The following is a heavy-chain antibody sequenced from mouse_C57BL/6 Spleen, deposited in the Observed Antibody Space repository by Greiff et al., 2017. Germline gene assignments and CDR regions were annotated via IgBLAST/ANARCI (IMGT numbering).Heavy chain of an antibody. V-gene: IGHV1-26*01. CDR3: ARYDYVVDY. Sequence: VQLQQSGPELVKPGASVKISCKASGYTFTDYYMNWVKQSHGKSLEWIGDINPNNGGTSYNQKFKGKATLTVDKSSSTAYMELRSLTSEDSAVYYCARYDYVVDYWGQGTTLTVSS. J-gene: IGHJ2*01. D-gene: IGHD2-4*01. CDR2: INPNNGGT. CDR1: GYTFTDYY.